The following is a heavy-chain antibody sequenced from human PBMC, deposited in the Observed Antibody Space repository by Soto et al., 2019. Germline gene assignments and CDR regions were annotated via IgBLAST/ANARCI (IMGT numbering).Heavy chain of an antibody. CDR1: GYTFTSYY. Sequence: ASVTVSCQASGYTFTSYYMHWVRQAPGQGLEWMGIINPSGGSTSYAQKFQGRVTMTRDTSTSTVYMELRGLRPDDTALYYCARGTSIAVPEGPWGQGTLVTVSS. CDR2: INPSGGST. J-gene: IGHJ4*02. D-gene: IGHD6-19*01. V-gene: IGHV1-46*01. CDR3: ARGTSIAVPEGP.